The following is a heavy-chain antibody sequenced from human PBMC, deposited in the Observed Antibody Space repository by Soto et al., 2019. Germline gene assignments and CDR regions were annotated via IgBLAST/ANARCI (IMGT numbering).Heavy chain of an antibody. V-gene: IGHV3-74*01. CDR1: GFTFSSYW. Sequence: EVQLVESGGGLVQPGGSLRLSCAASGFTFSSYWMHWVRQAPGKGLVWVSRTNEDGSTINYADSVKGRFTISRDNAKNTLYLKMNSRRAEDRAVYYCTRDIGGRGGYWGQGTLVTVSS. J-gene: IGHJ4*02. CDR2: TNEDGSTI. CDR3: TRDIGGRGGY. D-gene: IGHD3-16*01.